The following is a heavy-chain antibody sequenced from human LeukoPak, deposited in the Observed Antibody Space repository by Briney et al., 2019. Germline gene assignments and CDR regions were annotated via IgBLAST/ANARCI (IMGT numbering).Heavy chain of an antibody. CDR2: IHSSGSA. J-gene: IGHJ5*02. D-gene: IGHD3-22*01. Sequence: SGTLSLTCTVSGGSISGFYCSWLRQSAEKGLEWIGRIHSSGSANYNPSLKSRVTMSVDTSKNQFSLQVTSMTAADTAVYHCADTLYSVVFDPWGPGTLVTVSS. CDR3: ADTLYSVVFDP. V-gene: IGHV4-4*07. CDR1: GGSISGFY.